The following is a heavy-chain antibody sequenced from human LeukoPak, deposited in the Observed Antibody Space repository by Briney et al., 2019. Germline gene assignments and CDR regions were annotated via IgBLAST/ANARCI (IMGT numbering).Heavy chain of an antibody. D-gene: IGHD6-13*01. CDR3: AGGIEPSSSWPKTYYFDY. Sequence: SVKVSCKAPGGTFSSYAISWVRQAPGQGLEWMGGIIPIFGTANYAQKFQGRVTITADESTSTAYMELSSLRSEDTAVYYCAGGIEPSSSWPKTYYFDYWGQGTLVTVSS. CDR1: GGTFSSYA. J-gene: IGHJ4*02. V-gene: IGHV1-69*13. CDR2: IIPIFGTA.